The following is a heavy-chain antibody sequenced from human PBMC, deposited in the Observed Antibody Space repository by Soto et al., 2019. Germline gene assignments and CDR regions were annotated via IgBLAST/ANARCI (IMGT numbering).Heavy chain of an antibody. CDR3: ASFGTMVRGVIPGMDV. Sequence: QVQLVESGGGVVQPGRSLRLSCAASGFTFNDYTMHWVRQAPDKGLEWVAVISYDGSTKYYADSVKGRFTISRDNSKNTLYMQMISLRREDTAVYYCASFGTMVRGVIPGMDVWGQGTMVTVSS. D-gene: IGHD3-10*01. CDR1: GFTFNDYT. J-gene: IGHJ6*02. V-gene: IGHV3-30-3*01. CDR2: ISYDGSTK.